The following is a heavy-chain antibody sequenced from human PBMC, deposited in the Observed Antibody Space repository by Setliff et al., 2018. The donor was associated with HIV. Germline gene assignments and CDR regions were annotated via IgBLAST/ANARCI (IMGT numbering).Heavy chain of an antibody. V-gene: IGHV3-11*06. Sequence: GESLRLSCAASGFSFSDYYMSWVRQAPGKGLEWLSYISSNSGSYTSYADSVKGRFTISRDNARNSLYLQMNSLRAEDTAVYFCAREKGCDGGTCGKAFDVWGQGTMVTVSS. CDR1: GFSFSDYY. CDR2: ISSNSGSYT. D-gene: IGHD1-1*01. CDR3: AREKGCDGGTCGKAFDV. J-gene: IGHJ3*01.